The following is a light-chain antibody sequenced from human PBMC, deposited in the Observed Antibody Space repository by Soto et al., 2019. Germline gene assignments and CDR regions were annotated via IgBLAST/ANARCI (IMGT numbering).Light chain of an antibody. J-gene: IGLJ2*01. V-gene: IGLV2-23*03. Sequence: QSALTQPASVSGSPGQSITISCTGTSSDVGDHNYVSWYQQYSGKAPKLIIYEGSKRPSGISNRFSGSKSGNTASLTISGLQAEDEADYHCCSYAGSSTFVVFGGGTKLTVL. CDR3: CSYAGSSTFVV. CDR2: EGS. CDR1: SSDVGDHNY.